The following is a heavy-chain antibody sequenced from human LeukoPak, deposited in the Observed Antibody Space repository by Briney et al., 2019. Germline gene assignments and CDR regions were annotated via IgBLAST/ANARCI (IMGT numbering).Heavy chain of an antibody. D-gene: IGHD3-22*01. CDR1: GGTFSSYA. CDR3: ARDLHRSISYYYDSSGYFGY. Sequence: VASVKVSCKASGGTFSSYAISWVRQAPGQGLEWMGRIIPIFGTANYAQKFQGRVTITTDESTSTAYMELSSLRSEDTAVYYCARDLHRSISYYYDSSGYFGYWGQGTLVTVSS. V-gene: IGHV1-69*05. CDR2: IIPIFGTA. J-gene: IGHJ4*02.